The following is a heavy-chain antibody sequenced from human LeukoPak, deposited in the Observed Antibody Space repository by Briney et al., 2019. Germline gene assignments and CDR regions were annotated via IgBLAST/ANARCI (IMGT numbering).Heavy chain of an antibody. J-gene: IGHJ4*02. V-gene: IGHV4-39*01. D-gene: IGHD2-15*01. CDR3: ARLYGSTLYFDY. Sequence: SETLSLTCTASGGSISSSSYHWGWIRQPPGKGLEWIGNMYYSGSTYYNPSLKSRVTLSVDTSKNQFSLKMSSVSAADTALYYCARLYGSTLYFDYWGQGTLVTVSS. CDR2: MYYSGST. CDR1: GGSISSSSYH.